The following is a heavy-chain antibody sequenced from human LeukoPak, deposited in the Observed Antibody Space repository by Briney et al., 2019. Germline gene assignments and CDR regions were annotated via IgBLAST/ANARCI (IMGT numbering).Heavy chain of an antibody. V-gene: IGHV3-30*02. D-gene: IGHD3-10*01. CDR3: ATLQSPPVYYGSGRGNYYYMDV. Sequence: GGSLRLSCAASGFTFSSYGMHWVRQAPGKGLEWVAFIRYDGSNKYYADSVKGRFTISRDNSKNTLYLQMNSLRAEDTAVYYCATLQSPPVYYGSGRGNYYYMDVWGKGTTVTVSS. CDR1: GFTFSSYG. J-gene: IGHJ6*03. CDR2: IRYDGSNK.